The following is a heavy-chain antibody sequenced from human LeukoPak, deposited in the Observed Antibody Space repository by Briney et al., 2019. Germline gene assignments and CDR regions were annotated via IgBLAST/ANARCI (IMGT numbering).Heavy chain of an antibody. CDR3: ATGTYYYGSGGSNSYYYGMDV. CDR2: FDPEDGET. J-gene: IGHJ6*02. V-gene: IGHV1-24*01. CDR1: GYTLTELS. D-gene: IGHD3-10*01. Sequence: ASVKVSCKVSGYTLTELSMHWVRQAPGKGLEWMGGFDPEDGETIYAQKFQGRVTMTEDTSTDTAYMELSSLRSEDTAVYYCATGTYYYGSGGSNSYYYGMDVWGQGTTVTVSS.